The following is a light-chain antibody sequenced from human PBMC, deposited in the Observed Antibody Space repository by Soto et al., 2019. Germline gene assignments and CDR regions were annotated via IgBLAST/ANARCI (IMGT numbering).Light chain of an antibody. CDR1: QSISSW. CDR2: KAS. Sequence: TLSASVGDRVNITGRASQSISSWLAWYQKKPGKAPKLLIYKASGLESGFPSRFSGSRSWTEFTLPSNSLQHNDFATDYCHQYNSYSWMFGQGTKVDIK. J-gene: IGKJ1*01. V-gene: IGKV1-5*03. CDR3: HQYNSYSWM.